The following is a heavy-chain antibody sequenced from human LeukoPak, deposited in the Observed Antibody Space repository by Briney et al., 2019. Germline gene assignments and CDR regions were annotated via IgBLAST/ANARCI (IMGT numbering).Heavy chain of an antibody. CDR3: ARDLTYCSGGSCSSLPDY. J-gene: IGHJ4*02. V-gene: IGHV1-18*01. CDR2: ISAYNGNT. CDR1: GYTFTSYG. Sequence: ASVTVSCKASGYTFTSYGISWVRQAPGQGLEWMGWISAYNGNTNYAQKLQGRVTMTTGTSTSTAYMELRSLRSDDTAVYYCARDLTYCSGGSCSSLPDYWGQGTLVTVSS. D-gene: IGHD2-15*01.